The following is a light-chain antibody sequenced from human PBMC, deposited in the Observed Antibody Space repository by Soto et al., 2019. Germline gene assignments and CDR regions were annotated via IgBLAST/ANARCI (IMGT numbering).Light chain of an antibody. V-gene: IGKV1D-13*01. J-gene: IGKJ5*01. CDR2: DAS. Sequence: AIQLTQSPSSLSASVGDRVTITCRASQGISSALAWYQQKPGKAPKLLIYDASSLESGVPSRFSGSGSGTDFTLTISSLQLEDFATYYCQQFNNYLITFGQGTRLE. CDR1: QGISSA. CDR3: QQFNNYLIT.